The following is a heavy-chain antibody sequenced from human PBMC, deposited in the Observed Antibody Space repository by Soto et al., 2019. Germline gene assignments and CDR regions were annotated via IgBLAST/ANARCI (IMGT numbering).Heavy chain of an antibody. D-gene: IGHD2-15*01. CDR3: ARVPSLDSTRLKYCSGGSCRLGDAFDI. J-gene: IGHJ3*02. V-gene: IGHV3-30-3*01. Sequence: GSLRLSCAASGFTFSSYAMHWVRQAPGKGLEWVAVISYDGSNKNYADSVKGRSTISRDNSKNTLFLQMNSLRAEDTAVYYCARVPSLDSTRLKYCSGGSCRLGDAFDIWGQGTMVTVSS. CDR1: GFTFSSYA. CDR2: ISYDGSNK.